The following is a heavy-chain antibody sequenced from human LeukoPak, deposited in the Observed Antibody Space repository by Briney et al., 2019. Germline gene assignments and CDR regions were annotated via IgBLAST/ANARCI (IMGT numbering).Heavy chain of an antibody. CDR2: INQDGSEK. J-gene: IGHJ4*02. Sequence: GGSLRLSCAASGFTFSSYSMNWVRQAPGKGLEWVANINQDGSEKYYVDSVKGRFTISRDNAKNSLYLQMNSLRAEDTAVYYCATSDYWGQGTLVTVSS. CDR3: ATSDY. CDR1: GFTFSSYS. V-gene: IGHV3-7*01.